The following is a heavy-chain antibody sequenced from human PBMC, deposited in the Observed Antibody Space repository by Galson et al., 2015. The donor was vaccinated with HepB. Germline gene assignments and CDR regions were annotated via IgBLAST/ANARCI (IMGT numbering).Heavy chain of an antibody. CDR1: GDSVSSDRAA. CDR3: AREPQGPLFSYYMDV. J-gene: IGHJ6*03. Sequence: CAISGDSVSSDRAAWNRFRQSPSRGLEWLGRTYSKSKWFNDYSVSVKSRITINPHTSKNQFSLQLKSVTPEDTAVYYCAREPQGPLFSYYMDVWGKGTTVTVSS. D-gene: IGHD1-14*01. CDR2: TYSKSKWFN. V-gene: IGHV6-1*01.